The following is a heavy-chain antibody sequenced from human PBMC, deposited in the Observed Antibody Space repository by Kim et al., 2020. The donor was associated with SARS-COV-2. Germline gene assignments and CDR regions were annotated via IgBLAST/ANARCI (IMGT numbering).Heavy chain of an antibody. CDR3: ARDSGSSSSARYFDL. J-gene: IGHJ2*01. V-gene: IGHV1-18*01. Sequence: QKLQGRVTMTTDTSTSTAYMELRSLRSDDTAVYYCARDSGSSSSARYFDLWGRGTLVTVSS. D-gene: IGHD6-6*01.